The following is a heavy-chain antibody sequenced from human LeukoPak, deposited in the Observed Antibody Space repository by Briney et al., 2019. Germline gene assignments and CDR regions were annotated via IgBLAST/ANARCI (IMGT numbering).Heavy chain of an antibody. CDR1: AFTFRDYW. J-gene: IGHJ6*02. V-gene: IGHV3-74*01. CDR2: INNDGSGT. CDR3: VRGGWNHAMDV. Sequence: GGSLRLSCAASAFTFRDYWIHWVRQAPGKGLVWVSCINNDGSGTTYADSVKGRFTVSRDNARNTVSLQMNSLRVEDTAVYYCVRGGWNHAMDVWGRGTTVTVSS. D-gene: IGHD1-1*01.